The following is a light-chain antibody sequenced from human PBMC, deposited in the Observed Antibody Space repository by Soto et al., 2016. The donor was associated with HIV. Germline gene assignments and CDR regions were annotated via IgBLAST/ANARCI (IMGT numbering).Light chain of an antibody. CDR2: DAS. V-gene: IGKV1-33*01. CDR3: QQYDNLPPYT. Sequence: DIQMTQSPSTLSASIGDRVTITCRASQSFSSWLAWYQQKPGKAPKLLIYDASNLETGVPSRFSGSGSGTDFTFTISSLQPEDIATYYCQQYDNLPPYTFGQGPSWRSN. CDR1: QSFSSW. J-gene: IGKJ2*01.